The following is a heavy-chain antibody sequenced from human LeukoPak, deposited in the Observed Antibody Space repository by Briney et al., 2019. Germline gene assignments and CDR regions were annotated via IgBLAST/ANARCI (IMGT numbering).Heavy chain of an antibody. CDR3: AKERHPISGNFYGYFDY. CDR2: INDSGNGT. CDR1: GFTVSSNY. D-gene: IGHD3-10*01. Sequence: PGGSLRLSCAASGFTVSSNYMSWIRQAPGKGLEWVLTINDSGNGTYSAASVKGRFTISRDNTKNTVYLQMNSLRAEDTAIYYCAKERHPISGNFYGYFDYXXXGTLVTVSS. V-gene: IGHV3-23*01. J-gene: IGHJ4*01.